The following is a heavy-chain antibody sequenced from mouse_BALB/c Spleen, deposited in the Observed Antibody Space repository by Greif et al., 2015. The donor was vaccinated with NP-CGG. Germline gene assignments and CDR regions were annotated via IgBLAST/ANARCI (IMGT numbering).Heavy chain of an antibody. CDR2: ISTYYGNT. Sequence: QVQLQQSGPELVRPGVSVKISCKGSSYTFTDYAMHWVKQSHAKSLEWIGVISTYYGNTNYNQKFKGKATMTVDKSSSTAYMELARLTSEDSAVYYCARGNYGYLDYWGQGTTLTVSS. V-gene: IGHV1-67*01. CDR1: SYTFTDYA. CDR3: ARGNYGYLDY. D-gene: IGHD1-1*01. J-gene: IGHJ2*01.